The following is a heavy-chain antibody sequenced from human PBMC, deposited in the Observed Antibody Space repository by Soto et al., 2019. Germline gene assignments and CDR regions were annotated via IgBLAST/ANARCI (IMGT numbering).Heavy chain of an antibody. CDR1: GGSISSSNYY. CDR3: ARYSSSWSFDY. Sequence: QLQLQEWGPGLVKPSETLSLTCTVSGGSISSSNYYWGWIRQPPGKGLEWIGSIYYSGRTYYNPSLRRRVTISVDTSKNQFSLRLNSVTAADAAVYYCARYSSSWSFDYWGQGTLVTVSS. CDR2: IYYSGRT. V-gene: IGHV4-39*01. D-gene: IGHD6-13*01. J-gene: IGHJ4*02.